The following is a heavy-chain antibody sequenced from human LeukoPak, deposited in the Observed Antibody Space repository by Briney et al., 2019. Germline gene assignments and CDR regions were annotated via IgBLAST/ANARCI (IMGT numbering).Heavy chain of an antibody. CDR2: IQYDGSNK. V-gene: IGHV3-30*02. CDR3: AKIPYDFWSGYTQFDY. Sequence: PGGSLRLSCAASGFTFSSYGMHWVRQAPGKGLEWVAFIQYDGSNKYYADSVKGRFTISRDNSKNTLYLQMNSLRAEDTAVYYCAKIPYDFWSGYTQFDYWGQGTLVTVSS. J-gene: IGHJ4*02. D-gene: IGHD3-3*01. CDR1: GFTFSSYG.